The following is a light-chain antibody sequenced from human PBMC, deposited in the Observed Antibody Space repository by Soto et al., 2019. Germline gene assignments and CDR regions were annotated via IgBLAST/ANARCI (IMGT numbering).Light chain of an antibody. CDR1: SDDIGANNY. CDR3: TSYTSASTLV. V-gene: IGLV2-14*01. Sequence: SALTQPASVSGSPGQSITISFTGTSDDIGANNYVSWYQHHPGKAPKILIYEAANRPSGISHRFSGSKSGNTASLTISGLQAEDEADYFCTSYTSASTLVFGGGTKVTVL. J-gene: IGLJ2*01. CDR2: EAA.